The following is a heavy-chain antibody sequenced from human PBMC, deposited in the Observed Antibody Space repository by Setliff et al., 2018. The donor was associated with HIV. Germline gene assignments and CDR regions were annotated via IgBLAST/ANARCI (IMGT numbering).Heavy chain of an antibody. D-gene: IGHD6-6*01. V-gene: IGHV3-30*04. J-gene: IGHJ4*02. Sequence: GGSLRLSCAASGFTFSNYAMHWVRQAPVKGLEWVAVISYDGSDKYYADSVKGRFTISRDDSKNTLYLQMNSLRAEDTAVYYCARDGSSLDVWGQGTLVTVSS. CDR2: ISYDGSDK. CDR1: GFTFSNYA. CDR3: ARDGSSLDV.